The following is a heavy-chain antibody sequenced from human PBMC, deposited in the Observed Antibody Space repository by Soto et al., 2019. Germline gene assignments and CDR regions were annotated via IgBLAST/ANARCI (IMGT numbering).Heavy chain of an antibody. CDR3: ARLTAGYADY. J-gene: IGHJ4*02. CDR2: IYHSGST. D-gene: IGHD2-21*02. Sequence: SETLSLTCAVSGGSISSGGYSWSWIRQPPGKGLEWIGYIYHSGSTYYNPSLKSRVTISVDRSKNQFSLKLSSVTAADTAVYYCARLTAGYADYWGQGTLVTVSS. V-gene: IGHV4-30-2*01. CDR1: GGSISSGGYS.